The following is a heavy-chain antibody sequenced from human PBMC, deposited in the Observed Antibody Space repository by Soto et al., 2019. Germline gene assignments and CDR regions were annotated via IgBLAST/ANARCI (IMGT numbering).Heavy chain of an antibody. V-gene: IGHV1-69*01. Sequence: QVQLVQSGAEVKKPGSSVRVSCKASGGTFGNHAISWVRQAPGQGLEWLGGIIPVLGVGDNAQNFQGRVTITADASTSTAYLELSSLRSEDTALYSCARGAGYTYSYVLDYWGQGTLVTVSS. D-gene: IGHD5-18*01. CDR3: ARGAGYTYSYVLDY. J-gene: IGHJ4*02. CDR1: GGTFGNHA. CDR2: IIPVLGVG.